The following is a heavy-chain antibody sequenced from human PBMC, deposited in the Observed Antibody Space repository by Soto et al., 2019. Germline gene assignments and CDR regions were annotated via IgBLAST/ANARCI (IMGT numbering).Heavy chain of an antibody. CDR3: VRTCLVVSAATREDY. D-gene: IGHD2-15*01. V-gene: IGHV3-74*01. Sequence: EVQLVESGGGLVQPGGSLRLSCAASGFTFSSYWMHWVRQAPGKGLVWVSRINSDGSSTSYAGSVKGRVTISRDNAKNTLYLQRNILRAEDTAVYYGVRTCLVVSAATREDYWGQGTLVTVSS. CDR1: GFTFSSYW. J-gene: IGHJ4*02. CDR2: INSDGSST.